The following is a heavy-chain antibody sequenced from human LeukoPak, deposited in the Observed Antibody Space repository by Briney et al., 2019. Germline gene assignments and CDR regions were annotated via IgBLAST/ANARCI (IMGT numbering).Heavy chain of an antibody. V-gene: IGHV5-10-1*01. CDR3: ARHYSNDAMDV. CDR2: IDPSDSYT. Sequence: GGSLRLSCKVSGDSFTSHWISWVRQMPGKVLEWMGRIDPSDSYTNYSPSFQGHVTISDDKSISTAYLQWSSLKASDTAMYYCARHYSNDAMDVWGQGTTVTVSS. D-gene: IGHD4-11*01. J-gene: IGHJ6*02. CDR1: GDSFTSHW.